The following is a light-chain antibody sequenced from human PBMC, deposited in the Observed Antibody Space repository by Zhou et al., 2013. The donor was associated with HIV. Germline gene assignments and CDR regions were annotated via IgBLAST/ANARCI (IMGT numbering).Light chain of an antibody. V-gene: IGKV1-5*03. J-gene: IGKJ2*01. CDR3: QQYIAYPYT. CDR2: QAS. CDR1: QSISSW. Sequence: DIQMTQSPSTLSASVGDRVTITCRASQSISSWLAWYHQKPGEAPKLLMYQASTLESGVPSRFSGSGSGTEFSLTISSLQPEDFATYYCQQYIAYPYTFGQGTKLQIK.